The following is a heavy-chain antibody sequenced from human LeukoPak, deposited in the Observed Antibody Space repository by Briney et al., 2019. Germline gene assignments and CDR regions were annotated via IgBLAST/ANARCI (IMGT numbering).Heavy chain of an antibody. CDR2: ISPDGSSK. J-gene: IGHJ4*02. V-gene: IGHV3-74*01. Sequence: GGSLRLSCAASGFPFSTYSMHWVRQPPGKGLVWASRISPDGSSKSYADSVKGRFIISRDNAKNTLSLQMTSLTAEDTAVYYCARDGGLLPDNWGKGTLVTVSS. CDR1: GFPFSTYS. CDR3: ARDGGLLPDN. D-gene: IGHD1-14*01.